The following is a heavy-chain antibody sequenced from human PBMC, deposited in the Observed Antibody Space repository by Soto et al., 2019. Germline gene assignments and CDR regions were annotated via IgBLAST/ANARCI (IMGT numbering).Heavy chain of an antibody. CDR3: ARGDREDIAVVIGVRPGEYGVDV. J-gene: IGHJ6*02. Sequence: QVQLVESGGGVVQPGRSLRLSCAASGFTFRSYAMHWVRQAPGKGLECVAVISYDGSNKVYRDYVKGRFTISRVNSKNTLYLQINSLRYEDTAVYYCARGDREDIAVVIGVRPGEYGVDVWGQGTTVTVSS. CDR1: GFTFRSYA. D-gene: IGHD2-15*01. V-gene: IGHV3-30-3*01. CDR2: ISYDGSNK.